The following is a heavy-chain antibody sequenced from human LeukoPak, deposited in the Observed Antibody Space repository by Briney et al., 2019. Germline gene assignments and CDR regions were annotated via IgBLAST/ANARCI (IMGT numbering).Heavy chain of an antibody. Sequence: ASVKVSCKASGYTFTNYAIHWVRQAPGQRLEWMGWINAGNGDTKYSQKFQGRVTITKDTSASTAYMDLSSLRSEDTAVYYCARDRVTAIEYFQHWGQGTLVTVSS. J-gene: IGHJ1*01. CDR3: ARDRVTAIEYFQH. V-gene: IGHV1-3*01. CDR2: INAGNGDT. CDR1: GYTFTNYA. D-gene: IGHD2-21*02.